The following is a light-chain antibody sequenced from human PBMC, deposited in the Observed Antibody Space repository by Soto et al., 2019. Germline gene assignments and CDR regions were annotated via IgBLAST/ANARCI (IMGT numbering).Light chain of an antibody. V-gene: IGLV1-47*01. J-gene: IGLJ2*01. Sequence: QSVLTQPPSASGTPGQGVTISCSGSTSNIGSDYVYWYQQLPGTAPKLLIHRNDQRPSGVPERFSGSKSGTSASLAISGLRSEDEADYYCATWDDSLTVVFGGGTKLTVL. CDR3: ATWDDSLTVV. CDR2: RND. CDR1: TSNIGSDY.